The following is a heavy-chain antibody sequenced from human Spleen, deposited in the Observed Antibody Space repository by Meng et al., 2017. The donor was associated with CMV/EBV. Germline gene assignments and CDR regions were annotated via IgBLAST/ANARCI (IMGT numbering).Heavy chain of an antibody. V-gene: IGHV3-30*03. J-gene: IGHJ6*02. D-gene: IGHD1/OR15-1a*01. CDR2: ISYDGSNK. CDR3: ARGSYIGRLEHDSGRMDV. CDR1: GFTFSAFS. Sequence: GESLKISCAASGFTFSAFSMNWVRQAPGKGLEWVAVISYDGSNKYYADSVKGRFTISRDNSKNTLYLQMNSLRAEDTAVYYCARGSYIGRLEHDSGRMDVWGQGTTVTV.